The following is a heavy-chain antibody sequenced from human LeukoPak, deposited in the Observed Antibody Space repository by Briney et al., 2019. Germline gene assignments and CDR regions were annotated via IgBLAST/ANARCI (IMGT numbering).Heavy chain of an antibody. V-gene: IGHV1-24*01. D-gene: IGHD3-10*01. CDR2: FDPEDGET. Sequence: GASVKVSCKASGYTFTSYGMNWVRQAPGKGLEWMGGFDPEDGETIYAQKFQGRVTMTEDTSTDTAYMELSSLRSEDTAVYYCATPGGFGELSPFDYWGQGTLVTVSS. CDR3: ATPGGFGELSPFDY. CDR1: GYTFTSYG. J-gene: IGHJ4*02.